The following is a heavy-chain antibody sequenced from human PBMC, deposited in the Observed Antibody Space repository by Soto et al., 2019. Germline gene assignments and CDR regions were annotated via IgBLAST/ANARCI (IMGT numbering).Heavy chain of an antibody. J-gene: IGHJ4*02. V-gene: IGHV5-51*01. D-gene: IGHD1-7*01. CDR3: ARRPTGNYHFDY. Sequence: GSLKISCKGSGYSFTNYWIGWVRQMPGKGLEWMGIIYPGDSDSKYSPSFQGQVTISADKSTNTAYLQWSSLKASDTAMYYCARRPTGNYHFDYWGQGTLVTVSS. CDR1: GYSFTNYW. CDR2: IYPGDSDS.